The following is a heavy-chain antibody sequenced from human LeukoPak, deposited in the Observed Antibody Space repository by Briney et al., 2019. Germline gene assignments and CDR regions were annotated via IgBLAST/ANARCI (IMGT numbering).Heavy chain of an antibody. CDR2: TNNDGSRT. CDR3: VTELITGTAI. CDR1: GFTFSNYW. Sequence: PGGSLRLSCTASGFTFSNYWMFWVRQAPGRGLVFVSRTNNDGSRTDYADSVKGRFTVSRDNAQNTLYLQMNSLRADDTAVYYCVTELITGTAIWGQGTLVTVSS. D-gene: IGHD1-20*01. V-gene: IGHV3-74*01. J-gene: IGHJ4*02.